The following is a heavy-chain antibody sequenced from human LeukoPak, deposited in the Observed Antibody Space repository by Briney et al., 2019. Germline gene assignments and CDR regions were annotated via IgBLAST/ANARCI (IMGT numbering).Heavy chain of an antibody. Sequence: PSETLSLTCTVSGGSISSSIYYWGWIRQPRGKGLEWIVSIYYSGSTYYNPSLKRRVTISVDTSKNQFSLKLSSVTAADTAVYYCARTSMTTVTTTPSNWFDPWGQGTLVTVSS. CDR1: GGSISSSIYY. D-gene: IGHD4-11*01. CDR3: ARTSMTTVTTTPSNWFDP. J-gene: IGHJ5*02. V-gene: IGHV4-39*01. CDR2: IYYSGST.